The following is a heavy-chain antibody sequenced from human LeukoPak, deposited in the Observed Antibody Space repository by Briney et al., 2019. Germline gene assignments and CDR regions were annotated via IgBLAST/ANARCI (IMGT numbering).Heavy chain of an antibody. V-gene: IGHV1-69*04. CDR1: GGTSSSYA. CDR3: ARDPFPGIAAAATGY. CDR2: IIPILGIA. J-gene: IGHJ4*02. Sequence: GASVKVSCKASGGTSSSYAISWVRQAPGQGLEWMGRIIPILGIANYAQKFQGRVTITADKSTSTAYMELSSLRSEDTAVYYCARDPFPGIAAAATGYWGQGTLVTVSS. D-gene: IGHD6-13*01.